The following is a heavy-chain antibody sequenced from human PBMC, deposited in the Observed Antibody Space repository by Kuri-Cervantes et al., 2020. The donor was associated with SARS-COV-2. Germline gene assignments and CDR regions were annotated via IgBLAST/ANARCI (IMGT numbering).Heavy chain of an antibody. J-gene: IGHJ3*02. Sequence: LRLSCTVSGGSISSGSYYWSWIRQPAGKGLEWIGRIYTSGSTNYNPSLRSRVTISVDTSKNQFSLKLSSVTAADTAVYYCPRSSIAARAVLHAFDIWGQGTMVTVSS. CDR3: PRSSIAARAVLHAFDI. V-gene: IGHV4-61*02. CDR2: IYTSGST. D-gene: IGHD6-6*01. CDR1: GGSISSGSYY.